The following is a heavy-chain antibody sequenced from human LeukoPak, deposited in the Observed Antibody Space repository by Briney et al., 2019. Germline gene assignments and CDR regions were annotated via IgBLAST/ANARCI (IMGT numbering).Heavy chain of an antibody. CDR2: ISDSGGST. CDR1: GXTFSGSA. D-gene: IGHD3-9*01. V-gene: IGHV3-23*01. CDR3: APDRRGADWSLDD. Sequence: GRSLKLSCAASGXTFSGSAMHWVRQAPRKGLEWVSLISDSGGSTKYADSVKGRFIIFRDNSRDTLYLQMSSLRAEDTALYYCAPDRRGADWSLDDWGQGALVTVSS. J-gene: IGHJ4*02.